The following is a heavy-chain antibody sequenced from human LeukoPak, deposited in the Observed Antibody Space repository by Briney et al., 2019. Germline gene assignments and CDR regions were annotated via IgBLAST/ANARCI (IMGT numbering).Heavy chain of an antibody. CDR3: AKMPVSYSSGWSVFDY. J-gene: IGHJ4*02. CDR1: GFTFSSYA. D-gene: IGHD6-19*01. V-gene: IGHV3-23*01. Sequence: PGGSLRLSCAASGFTFSSYAMSWVRQAPGKGLEWVSAISGSGGSTYYADSVKGRFTISRGNSKNTLYLQMNSLRAEDTAVYYCAKMPVSYSSGWSVFDYWGQGNLVTVSS. CDR2: ISGSGGST.